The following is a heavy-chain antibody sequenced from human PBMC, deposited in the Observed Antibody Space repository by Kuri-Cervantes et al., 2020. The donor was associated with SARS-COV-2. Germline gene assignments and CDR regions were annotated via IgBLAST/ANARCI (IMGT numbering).Heavy chain of an antibody. CDR1: GYTFTGYY. V-gene: IGHV1-2*02. D-gene: IGHD3-22*01. CDR2: INPNSGGT. CDR3: ARVGDYYDSSGYYLY. Sequence: ASVKVSCKASGYTFTGYYMHWVRQAPGQGLEWMGWINPNSGGTNYAQKLQGRVTMTTDTSTSTAYMELRSLRSDDTAVYYCARVGDYYDSSGYYLYWGQGTLVTVSS. J-gene: IGHJ4*02.